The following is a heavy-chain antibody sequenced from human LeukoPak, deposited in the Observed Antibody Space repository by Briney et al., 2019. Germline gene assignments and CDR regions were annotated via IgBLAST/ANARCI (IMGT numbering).Heavy chain of an antibody. J-gene: IGHJ4*02. CDR1: GGSISSSSYY. CDR3: ARQQGFGELFYY. D-gene: IGHD3-10*01. V-gene: IGHV4-39*01. Sequence: TSETLSLTCTVSGGSISSSSYYWGWIRQPPGKGLEWIGSIYYSGSTYYNPSLKSRVTISVDTSKNQSSLKLSSVTAADTAVYYCARQQGFGELFYYWGQGTLVTVSS. CDR2: IYYSGST.